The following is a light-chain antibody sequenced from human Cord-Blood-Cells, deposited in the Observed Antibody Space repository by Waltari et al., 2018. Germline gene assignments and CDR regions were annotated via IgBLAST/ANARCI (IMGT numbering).Light chain of an antibody. J-gene: IGLJ2*01. V-gene: IGLV1-47*01. Sequence: QSVLTQPPSASGTPGQRVTISCSGSSSNIGSNYVYWYQQLPGTAPKLLICRNNQRPPGVPDRFSGSKSGTSASLAISGLRSEDEADYYCAAWDDSLSGVVFGGGTKLTVL. CDR2: RNN. CDR1: SSNIGSNY. CDR3: AAWDDSLSGVV.